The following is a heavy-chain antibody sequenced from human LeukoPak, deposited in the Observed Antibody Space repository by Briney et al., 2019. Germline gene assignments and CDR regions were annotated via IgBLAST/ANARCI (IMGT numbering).Heavy chain of an antibody. CDR2: IHSGGSII. V-gene: IGHV3-74*01. CDR3: VAEERDFDC. CDR1: GFTFSSYG. Sequence: GGSLRLSCAASGFTFSSYGMHWVRQAPGKGLVWVAGIHSGGSIIYYADSVKGRFTISRDNAKNTLYLQMNSLRVEDTAVYYCVAEERDFDCWGQGVLVTVSS. J-gene: IGHJ4*02. D-gene: IGHD1-26*01.